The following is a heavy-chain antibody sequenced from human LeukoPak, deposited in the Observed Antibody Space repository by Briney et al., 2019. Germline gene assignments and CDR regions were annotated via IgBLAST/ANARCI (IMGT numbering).Heavy chain of an antibody. V-gene: IGHV3-48*03. CDR3: AREPNTGYFDY. Sequence: GGSLKLSCAASGFTFRSYERNWVREAPGKGLERVSYISSSGSTIYYADSVKGRFTISRDNAKNSLYLQMNSLRAEDTAVYYCAREPNTGYFDYWGQGTLVTVSS. D-gene: IGHD1-14*01. J-gene: IGHJ4*02. CDR2: ISSSGSTI. CDR1: GFTFRSYE.